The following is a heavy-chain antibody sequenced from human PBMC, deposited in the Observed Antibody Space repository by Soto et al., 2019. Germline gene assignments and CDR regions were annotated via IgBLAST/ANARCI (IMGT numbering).Heavy chain of an antibody. V-gene: IGHV1-69*06. CDR1: GGTFSSHA. D-gene: IGHD1-7*01. Sequence: SVKVSCKASGGTFSSHAISWVRRAPGQGLEWMGGIIPIFGTANYAQKFQGRVTITADKSTSTAYMELSSLRSEDTAVYYCARTPYTGTTFPYYYYGMDVWGQGTTVTVSS. J-gene: IGHJ6*02. CDR3: ARTPYTGTTFPYYYYGMDV. CDR2: IIPIFGTA.